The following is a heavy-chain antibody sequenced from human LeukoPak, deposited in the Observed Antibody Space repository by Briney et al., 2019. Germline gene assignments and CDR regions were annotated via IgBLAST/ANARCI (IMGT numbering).Heavy chain of an antibody. Sequence: SVKVSCKASGGTFSSYAISWVRQAPGQGLEWMGRIIPILGIANYAQKFRGRVTITADKSTSTAYMELSSLRSEDTAVYYCASSFWDYYDSSGPNFDYWGQGTLVTVSS. V-gene: IGHV1-69*04. CDR2: IIPILGIA. J-gene: IGHJ4*02. CDR3: ASSFWDYYDSSGPNFDY. CDR1: GGTFSSYA. D-gene: IGHD3-22*01.